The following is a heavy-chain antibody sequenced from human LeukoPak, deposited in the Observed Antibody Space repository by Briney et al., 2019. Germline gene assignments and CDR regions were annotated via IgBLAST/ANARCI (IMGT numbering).Heavy chain of an antibody. J-gene: IGHJ4*02. CDR3: AREGYCRGGSCLDY. CDR1: GYTFTGHY. Sequence: ASVKVSCKASGYTFTGHYVNWVRQAPGQGLEWMGWTNPNSGGSNYAQKFQGRVTMTRDTSISTAYMELSRLRSDDTAVYYCAREGYCRGGSCLDYWGQGTLVTVSS. D-gene: IGHD2-15*01. V-gene: IGHV1-2*02. CDR2: TNPNSGGS.